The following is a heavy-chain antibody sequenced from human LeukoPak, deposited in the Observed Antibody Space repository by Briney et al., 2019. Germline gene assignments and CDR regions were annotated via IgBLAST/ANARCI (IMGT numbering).Heavy chain of an antibody. V-gene: IGHV4-59*01. CDR1: GGSISSYY. CDR2: IYYSVGT. CDR3: ARDRLYCSGGSCYSYYYYGMDV. J-gene: IGHJ6*02. D-gene: IGHD2-15*01. Sequence: SDTLSLTCTVPGGSISSYYWSWIRQPPGKGLDWIGYIYYSVGTNYNPSLKSRVTISVDTSKNQFSLKLSSVTAADTIVYYCARDRLYCSGGSCYSYYYYGMDVWGQGTTVTVSS.